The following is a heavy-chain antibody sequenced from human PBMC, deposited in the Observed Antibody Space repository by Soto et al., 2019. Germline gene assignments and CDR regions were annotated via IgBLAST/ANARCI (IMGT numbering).Heavy chain of an antibody. CDR2: INGSGGST. J-gene: IGHJ4*02. V-gene: IGHV3-23*01. CDR1: GFTFSSYA. Sequence: GSLRLSCAASGFTFSSYAMSWVRQAPGKGLEWVSAINGSGGSTYYADSVKGRFTISRDNSKNTLYLQMNSLRAEDTAVYYCAKHGVTIFGVVRKYYFDYWGQGTLVTVSS. CDR3: AKHGVTIFGVVRKYYFDY. D-gene: IGHD3-3*01.